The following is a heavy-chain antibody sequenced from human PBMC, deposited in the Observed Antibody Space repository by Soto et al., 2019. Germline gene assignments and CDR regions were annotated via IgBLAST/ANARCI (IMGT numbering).Heavy chain of an antibody. D-gene: IGHD4-17*01. V-gene: IGHV2-5*02. CDR2: IYWDDDK. Sequence: QITLKESGPTLVKPTQTLTLTCTFSGFSLRNSGVGVGWIRQPPGKALEWLALIYWDDDKRYSPSLKSRLTITKDTSKNQVVLTRTTMDPVDTATYYCAHLTTGGFYFDYWGQGTLVTVSS. CDR1: GFSLRNSGVG. J-gene: IGHJ4*02. CDR3: AHLTTGGFYFDY.